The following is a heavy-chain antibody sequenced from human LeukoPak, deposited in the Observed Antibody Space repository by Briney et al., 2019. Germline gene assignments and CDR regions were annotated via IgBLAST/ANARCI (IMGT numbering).Heavy chain of an antibody. Sequence: GGSLRLSCTVSGFTFSSYWMTWVRQVPGKGLQWVANINQDGREKYYMDSMKGRLNISRDNTENSVFLQLTSLRLEDTGIYFCAKGRDYGDFWGQGTLVAVSS. CDR3: AKGRDYGDF. CDR2: INQDGREK. CDR1: GFTFSSYW. J-gene: IGHJ4*02. V-gene: IGHV3-7*01.